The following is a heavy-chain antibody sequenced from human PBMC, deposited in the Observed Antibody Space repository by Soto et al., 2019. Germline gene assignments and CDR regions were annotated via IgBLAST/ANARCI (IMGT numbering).Heavy chain of an antibody. CDR1: GFTFSDYY. V-gene: IGHV3-11*06. J-gene: IGHJ4*02. Sequence: GGALRLSSAASGFTFSDYYMSWIRQAPGRGLEWVSYIVSSSTYTNYADSVKGRFTISRDNAKNSLYLEMNSLRAEDTAVYYCARLRASTWYMGGFLDYWGLGTLVTVSS. CDR2: IVSSSTYT. CDR3: ARLRASTWYMGGFLDY. D-gene: IGHD6-13*01.